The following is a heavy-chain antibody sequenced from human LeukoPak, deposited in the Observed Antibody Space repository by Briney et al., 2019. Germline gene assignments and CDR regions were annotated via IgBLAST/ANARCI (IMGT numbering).Heavy chain of an antibody. CDR2: VSAYNGKT. CDR1: NYSLINYG. J-gene: IGHJ4*02. Sequence: ASVKVSCKASNYSLINYGIGWVRQAPGQGLEWMGWVSAYNGKTSYAEQFRGRVTMTADTSTATGYMELTGLTSDYTAVYYCRRFYSNFGDYWGQGTRVAVSS. CDR3: RRFYSNFGDY. V-gene: IGHV1-18*01. D-gene: IGHD4-11*01.